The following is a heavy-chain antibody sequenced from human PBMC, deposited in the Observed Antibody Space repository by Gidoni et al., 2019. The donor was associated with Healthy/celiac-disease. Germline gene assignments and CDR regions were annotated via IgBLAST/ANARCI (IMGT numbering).Heavy chain of an antibody. V-gene: IGHV3-21*01. Sequence: EVRLVESGGGLVKHGGSLRLSCEASGFPFSSYNMNWFRQAPGKGLELVSSIISSSSYIDYADSVKGRFTISRDNAKNSLYLQMNSLRAEDTTVYYCASPILDGMDVWGQGTTVTVSS. J-gene: IGHJ6*02. CDR3: ASPILDGMDV. CDR2: IISSSSYI. CDR1: GFPFSSYN.